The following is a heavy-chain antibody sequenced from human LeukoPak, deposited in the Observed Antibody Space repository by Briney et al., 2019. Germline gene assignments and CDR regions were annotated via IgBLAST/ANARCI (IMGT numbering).Heavy chain of an antibody. J-gene: IGHJ4*02. Sequence: GASVKVSCKASGYTFTSYDINWVRQATGQGLEWMGWMNPNSGNTSYAQKFQGRVTMTRDMSTSTVYMELSSLRSEDTAVYYCARLEPSLRGSTFDYWGQGTLVTVSS. CDR1: GYTFTSYD. CDR3: ARLEPSLRGSTFDY. CDR2: MNPNSGNT. V-gene: IGHV1-8*02. D-gene: IGHD5/OR15-5a*01.